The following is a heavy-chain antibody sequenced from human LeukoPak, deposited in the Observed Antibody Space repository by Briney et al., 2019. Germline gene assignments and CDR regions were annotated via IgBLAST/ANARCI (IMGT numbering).Heavy chain of an antibody. CDR1: GFTFSSYA. J-gene: IGHJ3*02. D-gene: IGHD6-19*01. V-gene: IGHV3-23*01. CDR3: AKDGFTLKGIAVAGFAFDI. Sequence: GGSLRLSCAASGFTFSSYAMSWVRQAPGKGLEWVSAISGSGGSTYYADSVRGRFTISRDNSKNTLYLQMNSLRAEDTAVYYCAKDGFTLKGIAVAGFAFDIWGQGTMVTVSS. CDR2: ISGSGGST.